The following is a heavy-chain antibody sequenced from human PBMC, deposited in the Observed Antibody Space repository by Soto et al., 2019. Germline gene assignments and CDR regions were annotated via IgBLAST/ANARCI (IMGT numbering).Heavy chain of an antibody. D-gene: IGHD6-19*01. CDR3: AKNKGSGPGWCDP. J-gene: IGHJ5*02. CDR1: GFTFSSYG. CDR2: ISYDGSNK. Sequence: QVQLVESGGGVVQPGRSLRLSCAASGFTFSSYGMHWVRQAPGKGLEWVAVISYDGSNKYYADSVKGRFTISRDNSKNRLCLQMNSLRAEDTAGYYCAKNKGSGPGWCDPWGQGTLVTVSS. V-gene: IGHV3-30*18.